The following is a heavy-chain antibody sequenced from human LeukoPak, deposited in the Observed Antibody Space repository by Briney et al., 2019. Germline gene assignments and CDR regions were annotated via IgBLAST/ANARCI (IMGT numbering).Heavy chain of an antibody. CDR3: ARRKGGTLNFDY. Sequence: PSETLSLTCTVSGGSISSYYWSWIRQPPGKGLEWIGYIYTSGSTNYNPSLKSRVTISVDTSKNQFSLKLSSVTAADTAVYYCARRKGGTLNFDYWGQGTLVTVSS. CDR2: IYTSGST. CDR1: GGSISSYY. V-gene: IGHV4-4*09. D-gene: IGHD1-1*01. J-gene: IGHJ4*02.